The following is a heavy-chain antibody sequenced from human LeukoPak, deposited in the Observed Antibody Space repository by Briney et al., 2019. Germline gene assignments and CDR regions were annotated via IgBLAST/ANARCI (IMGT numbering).Heavy chain of an antibody. CDR2: ISGSGTI. D-gene: IGHD3-10*01. CDR1: GGSIHSY. J-gene: IGHJ5*02. Sequence: SETLSRTCTVSGGSIHSYWSWIRQPAGKGLEWIGRISGSGTITYSPALQSRLTISIDTSKNQFSLKLMSVTAADTAVYYCARDSGTTGEVKFDPWGQGTLVTVS. CDR3: ARDSGTTGEVKFDP. V-gene: IGHV4-4*07.